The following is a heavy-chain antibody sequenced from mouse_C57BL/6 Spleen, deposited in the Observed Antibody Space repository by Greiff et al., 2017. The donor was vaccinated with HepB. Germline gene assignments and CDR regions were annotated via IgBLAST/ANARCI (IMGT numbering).Heavy chain of an antibody. Sequence: EVQLVESGPVLVKPGASVKMSCKASGYTFTDYYMNWVKQSHGKSLEWIGVINPYNGGTSYNQKFKGKATLTVDKSSSTAYMELNSLTSEDSAVYYCANPGHYYGSSLDYWGQGTTLTVSS. D-gene: IGHD1-1*01. J-gene: IGHJ2*01. CDR1: GYTFTDYY. V-gene: IGHV1-19*01. CDR3: ANPGHYYGSSLDY. CDR2: INPYNGGT.